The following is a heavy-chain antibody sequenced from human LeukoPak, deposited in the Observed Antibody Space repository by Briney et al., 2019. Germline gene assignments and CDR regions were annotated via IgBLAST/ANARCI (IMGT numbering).Heavy chain of an antibody. D-gene: IGHD2/OR15-2a*01. J-gene: IGHJ5*02. V-gene: IGHV3-74*01. CDR2: INSDGSST. CDR1: GFTFSSYW. Sequence: RSGGSLRLSCAASGFTFSSYWMHWVRQAPGKGLVWVSRINSDGSSTSYADSVKGRFTISRDNAKNSLYLQMKSLRAEDTAVYYCARGKTSQNIVTRKTYNWFDPWGQGTLVTVSS. CDR3: ARGKTSQNIVTRKTYNWFDP.